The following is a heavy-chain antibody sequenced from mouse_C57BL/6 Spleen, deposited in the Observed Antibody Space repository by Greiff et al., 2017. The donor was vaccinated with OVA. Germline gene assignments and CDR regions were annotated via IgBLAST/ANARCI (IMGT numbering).Heavy chain of an antibody. CDR2: IWSDGST. J-gene: IGHJ1*03. Sequence: QVQLQQSGPGLVAPSQSLSITCTVSGFSLTSYGVHWVRQPPGKGLAWLVVIWSDGSTTYNSALKSRLSISKDNSKSQVFLKMNSLQTDDTAMYYCARQRGSGGYFDVWGTGTTVTVSS. CDR1: GFSLTSYG. V-gene: IGHV2-6-1*01. D-gene: IGHD1-1*01. CDR3: ARQRGSGGYFDV.